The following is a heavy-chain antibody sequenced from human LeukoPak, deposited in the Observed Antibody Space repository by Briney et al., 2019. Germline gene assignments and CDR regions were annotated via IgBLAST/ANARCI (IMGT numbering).Heavy chain of an antibody. J-gene: IGHJ4*02. D-gene: IGHD6-19*01. Sequence: GGSLRLSCAASGFTFSNYAMSWVRQAPGKGLEWVSSITTSSTYISYADSVKGRFTISRDNAKNSLYLQMNSLRAEDTAVYYCARGKYSSGWFDYWGQGTLVTVSS. V-gene: IGHV3-21*01. CDR3: ARGKYSSGWFDY. CDR1: GFTFSNYA. CDR2: ITTSSTYI.